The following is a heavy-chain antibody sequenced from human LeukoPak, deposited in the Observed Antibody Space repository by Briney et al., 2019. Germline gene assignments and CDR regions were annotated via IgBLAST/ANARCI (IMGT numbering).Heavy chain of an antibody. CDR1: GGSISSGGYS. CDR3: ARGYYYDTPDDAFDI. CDR2: IYYSGST. V-gene: IGHV4-31*03. J-gene: IGHJ3*02. Sequence: SETLSPTCTVSGGSISSGGYSWSWIRQHPGKGLEWIGYIYYSGSTYYNPSLKSRVTISVDTSKNQFSLKLSSVTAADTAVYYCARGYYYDTPDDAFDIWGQGTMVTVSS. D-gene: IGHD3-22*01.